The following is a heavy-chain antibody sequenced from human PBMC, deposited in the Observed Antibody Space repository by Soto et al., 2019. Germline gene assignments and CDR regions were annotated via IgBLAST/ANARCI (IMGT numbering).Heavy chain of an antibody. V-gene: IGHV3-30*18. CDR2: ISYDGFNK. Sequence: QVQLAESGGGVVQPGTSLRLSCAASGFTFSAYGMHWVRQAPGKGLEWVAIISYDGFNKYYADSVKGRFTISRDNSKNTLYLQMNSLRSEDTAVYYCAKDTPIFEESYTMDVWGQGTTVSVSS. D-gene: IGHD3-3*01. CDR3: AKDTPIFEESYTMDV. J-gene: IGHJ6*02. CDR1: GFTFSAYG.